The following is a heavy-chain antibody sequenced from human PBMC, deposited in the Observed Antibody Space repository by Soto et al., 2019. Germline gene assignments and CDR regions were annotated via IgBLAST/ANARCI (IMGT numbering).Heavy chain of an antibody. D-gene: IGHD2-2*01. J-gene: IGHJ4*02. CDR3: ARAKAGSTTPDFDY. CDR2: IYHSGST. CDR1: SGSISSSNW. V-gene: IGHV4-4*02. Sequence: SETLSLTCAVASGSISSSNWWSWVRQPPGKGLEWIGEIYHSGSTNYNPSLKSRVTISVDKSKNQFSLKLSSVTAADTPVYYCARAKAGSTTPDFDYWGQGTLVTVS.